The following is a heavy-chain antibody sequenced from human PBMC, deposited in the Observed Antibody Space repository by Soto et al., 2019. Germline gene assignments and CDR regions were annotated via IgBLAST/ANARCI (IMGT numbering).Heavy chain of an antibody. J-gene: IGHJ4*02. D-gene: IGHD2-8*01. CDR3: GRYYCSSSGGNGVGY. V-gene: IGHV1-18*01. CDR1: GYSFSNYD. CDR2: IGGYNGKT. Sequence: QVQLVQSGAEVKESGASVKVSCKASGYSFSNYDINWVRQAPGQGLEWMGWIGGYNGKTNYAQNLQGRVTMTTDTSTSTADMGRRNLRSGDTAVYYCGRYYCSSSGGNGVGYWGQGTLVTVSS.